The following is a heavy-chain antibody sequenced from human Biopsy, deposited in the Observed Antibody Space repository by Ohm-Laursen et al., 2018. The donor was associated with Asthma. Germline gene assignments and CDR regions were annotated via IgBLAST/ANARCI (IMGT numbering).Heavy chain of an antibody. D-gene: IGHD4-17*01. CDR1: GYSLTDLS. J-gene: IGHJ4*02. CDR2: HDHEEGGT. V-gene: IGHV1-24*01. CDR3: ASDFPKDYVRYNFQF. Sequence: ASVKVSCKTSGYSLTDLSMHWVRQAPGQGLEWMGGHDHEEGGTVNARRFQGRVTMTEDTSTDTAYMELSSLSSNDTAVYYCASDFPKDYVRYNFQFWGQGTLVTVSS.